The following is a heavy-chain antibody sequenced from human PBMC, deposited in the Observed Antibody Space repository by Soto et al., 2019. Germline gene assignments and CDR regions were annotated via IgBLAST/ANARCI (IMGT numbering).Heavy chain of an antibody. D-gene: IGHD3-22*01. CDR2: IIPIFGTA. CDR3: ARVIGMNYYDSSGQLDY. V-gene: IGHV1-69*13. J-gene: IGHJ4*02. CDR1: GGTFSSHA. Sequence: SVKVSCKASGGTFSSHAISWVRQAPGQGLEWMGGIIPIFGTANYAQKFQGRVTITADESTSTAYMELSSLRSEDTAVYYCARVIGMNYYDSSGQLDYWGQGTLVTVSS.